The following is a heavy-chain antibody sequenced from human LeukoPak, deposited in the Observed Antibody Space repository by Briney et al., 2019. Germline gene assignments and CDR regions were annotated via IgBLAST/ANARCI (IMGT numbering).Heavy chain of an antibody. J-gene: IGHJ4*02. CDR2: IYPGDSHT. Sequence: GESLKISCQGSGYSFTSYLLGWVRQIPGKGLEWMGIIYPGDSHTTYSPSFQAQLTLSADKSISTAYLHWSCLQAAHTPMYYCARRVPGCHFDYWGQGTLVTVSS. CDR3: ARRVPGCHFDY. D-gene: IGHD2-8*01. V-gene: IGHV5-51*01. CDR1: GYSFTSYL.